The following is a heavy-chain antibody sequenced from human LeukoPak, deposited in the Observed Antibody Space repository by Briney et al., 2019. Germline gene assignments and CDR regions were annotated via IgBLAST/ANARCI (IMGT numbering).Heavy chain of an antibody. CDR2: LSVSGGST. CDR1: GFTFDTYA. V-gene: IGHV3-23*01. CDR3: AKGRCSGGSCYGRGFDY. D-gene: IGHD2-15*01. Sequence: GGSLRLSCAASGFTFDTYAMSWVRQAPGKGLECGSGLSVSGGSTYYADSVKGRFTISRDNAKNTLYLQMNSLRAEDTAVYYCAKGRCSGGSCYGRGFDYWGQGTLVTVSS. J-gene: IGHJ4*02.